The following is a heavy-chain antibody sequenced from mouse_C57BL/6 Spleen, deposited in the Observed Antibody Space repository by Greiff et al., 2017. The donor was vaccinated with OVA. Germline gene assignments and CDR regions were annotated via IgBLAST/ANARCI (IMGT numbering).Heavy chain of an antibody. CDR1: GYAFSSSW. V-gene: IGHV1-82*01. Sequence: QVQLQQSGPELVKPGASVKISCKASGYAFSSSWMNWVKQRPGQGLEWIGRIYPGDGDTNYNGKFKGKATLTADKSSSTAYMQLSSLTYEDAAVYCGARSRGSSGFDYWGQGTTLTVSS. J-gene: IGHJ2*01. D-gene: IGHD1-1*01. CDR3: ARSRGSSGFDY. CDR2: IYPGDGDT.